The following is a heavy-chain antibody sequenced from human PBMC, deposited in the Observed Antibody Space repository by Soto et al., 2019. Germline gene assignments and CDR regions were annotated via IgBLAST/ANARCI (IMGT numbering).Heavy chain of an antibody. CDR1: GGSISSGDNN. J-gene: IGHJ6*02. D-gene: IGHD6-13*01. CDR3: AREARVSTAGPPYYYYVMDV. Sequence: QVQLQEAGPRLVKPSQTLSLTCTVSGGSISSGDNNWSWIRQPPGKGLEWIGYIFYSATTFYNPSLKSRVLISLDTSKNQFSLRLSSVTAADTAVYYCAREARVSTAGPPYYYYVMDVWGQGTTVTVSS. CDR2: IFYSATT. V-gene: IGHV4-30-4*01.